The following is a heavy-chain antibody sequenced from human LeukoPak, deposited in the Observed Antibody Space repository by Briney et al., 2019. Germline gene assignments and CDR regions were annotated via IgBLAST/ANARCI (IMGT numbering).Heavy chain of an antibody. CDR2: INPISGCT. CDR3: ARVVGYNYYDY. Sequence: MGWINPISGCTNYAQKFQGWVTMTRDTSISTAYMELSRLRSDDTAVYYCARVVGYNYYDYWGQGTLVTVSS. J-gene: IGHJ4*02. V-gene: IGHV1-2*04. D-gene: IGHD5-24*01.